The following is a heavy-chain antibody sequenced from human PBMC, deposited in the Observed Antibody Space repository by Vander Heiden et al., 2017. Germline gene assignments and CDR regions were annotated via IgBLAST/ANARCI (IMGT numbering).Heavy chain of an antibody. CDR1: GGSISSSSYY. CDR2: IYYSGST. V-gene: IGHV4-39*01. Sequence: QLQLQESGPGLVKPSETLSLTCTVSGGSISSSSYYWGWIRQPPGKGLEWIGSIYYSGSTYDNPSLKSRVTISVDTAKNQFSMKMSSVTAADTAVYYVARRDRSGLLDYWGHGTMVTVYS. J-gene: IGHJ4*01. D-gene: IGHD3-22*01. CDR3: ARRDRSGLLDY.